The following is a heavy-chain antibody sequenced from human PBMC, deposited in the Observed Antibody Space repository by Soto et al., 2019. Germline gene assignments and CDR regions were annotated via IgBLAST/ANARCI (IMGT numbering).Heavy chain of an antibody. D-gene: IGHD7-27*01. CDR2: INHSGST. J-gene: IGHJ4*02. Sequence: QVQLQQWGAGLLKPSETLSLTCAVYGGSFSGYYWNWIRQPPGKGLEWIGEINHSGSTNYNPSLKSPVTLAVDTSNNQFSLKLSSVTASATAVYYCARGWGRIFDFWGQGTLVTVSS. CDR3: ARGWGRIFDF. V-gene: IGHV4-34*01. CDR1: GGSFSGYY.